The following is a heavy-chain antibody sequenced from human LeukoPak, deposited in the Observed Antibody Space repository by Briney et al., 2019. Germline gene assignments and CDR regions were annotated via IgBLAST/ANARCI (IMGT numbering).Heavy chain of an antibody. Sequence: GGSLRLSCAASGFNVSNSYMTWVRQAPGKGLEWVSVIYSGGSTYHADSVKGRFNISRDNSKNTLYLQMNSLRAEDTAVYYCAKALGGSLYSLDYWGQGTLVTVSS. D-gene: IGHD2-15*01. CDR3: AKALGGSLYSLDY. V-gene: IGHV3-53*01. CDR2: IYSGGST. CDR1: GFNVSNSY. J-gene: IGHJ4*02.